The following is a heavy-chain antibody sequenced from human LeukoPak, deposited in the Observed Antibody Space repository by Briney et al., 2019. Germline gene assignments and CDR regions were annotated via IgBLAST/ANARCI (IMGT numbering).Heavy chain of an antibody. Sequence: ASVKVSCKASGYXFTGYYIQWVRQAPGQGLEWMGWISPNSGETNYAQKFQGRVTMTRDTSTSTAYMELTRLTSDDTAVYYCARVAIVWGQGTLITVST. CDR1: GYXFTGYY. V-gene: IGHV1-2*02. J-gene: IGHJ4*02. D-gene: IGHD2-15*01. CDR2: ISPNSGET. CDR3: ARVAIV.